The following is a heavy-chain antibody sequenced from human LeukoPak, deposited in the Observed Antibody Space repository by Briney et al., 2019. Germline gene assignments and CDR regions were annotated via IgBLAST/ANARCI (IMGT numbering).Heavy chain of an antibody. V-gene: IGHV1-69*13. CDR2: IIPIFGTA. D-gene: IGHD5-12*01. CDR1: GYTFNKYG. Sequence: GASVKVSCKASGYTFNKYGISWVRQAPVQGLEWMGGIIPIFGTANYAQKFQGRVTITADESTSTAYMELSSLRSEDTAVYYCARSGRSGYSGYDLDYWGQGTLVTVSS. CDR3: ARSGRSGYSGYDLDY. J-gene: IGHJ4*02.